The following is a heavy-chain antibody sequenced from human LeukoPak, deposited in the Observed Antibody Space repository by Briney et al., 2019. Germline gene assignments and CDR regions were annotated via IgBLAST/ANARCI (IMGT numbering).Heavy chain of an antibody. V-gene: IGHV6-1*01. Sequence: SQTLSLTCAISGDSVSSNSATWNWIRQSPSRGLEWLGRTYHRSKWYNDYAISVKSRITINPDTSKNQFSLQLSSVTAEDTAVYYCAATHSYFDYWGQGTLVTVSS. J-gene: IGHJ4*02. CDR1: GDSVSSNSAT. D-gene: IGHD2-15*01. CDR2: TYHRSKWYN. CDR3: AATHSYFDY.